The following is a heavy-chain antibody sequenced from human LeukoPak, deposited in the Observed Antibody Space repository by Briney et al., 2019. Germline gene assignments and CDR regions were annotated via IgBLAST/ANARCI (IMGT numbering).Heavy chain of an antibody. CDR1: GGTFSSYA. V-gene: IGHV1-69*05. Sequence: SVKVSCKASGGTFSSYAISWVRQAPGQGLEWMGGIIPIFGTANYARKFQGRVTMTRDTSTSTVYMELSSLRSEDTAVYYCARDLRYFDWLFASLDYWGQGTLVTVSS. D-gene: IGHD3-9*01. J-gene: IGHJ4*02. CDR3: ARDLRYFDWLFASLDY. CDR2: IIPIFGTA.